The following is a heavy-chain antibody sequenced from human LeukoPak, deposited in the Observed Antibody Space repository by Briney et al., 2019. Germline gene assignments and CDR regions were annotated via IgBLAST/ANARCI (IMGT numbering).Heavy chain of an antibody. D-gene: IGHD3-3*01. CDR3: ARDLEDVLGFLEWPSPSPRRFDP. CDR2: TYYRSQWGT. J-gene: IGHJ5*02. V-gene: IGHV6-1*01. Sequence: SQTLSLTCAISGDSVSSKNVAWNWIRQSPSRGLEWLGKTYYRSQWGTDYAVSVNSRITINPDTSKNQFSLQLNSVTPEDTAVYYCARDLEDVLGFLEWPSPSPRRFDPWGQGTLVTVSS. CDR1: GDSVSSKNVA.